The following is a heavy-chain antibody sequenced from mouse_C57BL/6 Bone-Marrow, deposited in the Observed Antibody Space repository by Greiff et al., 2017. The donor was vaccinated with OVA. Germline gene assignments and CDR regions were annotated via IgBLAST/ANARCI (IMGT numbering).Heavy chain of an antibody. CDR3: ARQFAY. V-gene: IGHV1-66*01. Sequence: VQLQQSGPELVKPGASVKISCKASGYSFTSYYIHWVKQRPGQGLEWIGWIYTGSGNTKYNEKFKGKATLTADTSSSTAYMQLSSLTSEDSAVYYCARQFAYWGQGTLVTVSA. CDR1: GYSFTSYY. J-gene: IGHJ3*01. CDR2: IYTGSGNT.